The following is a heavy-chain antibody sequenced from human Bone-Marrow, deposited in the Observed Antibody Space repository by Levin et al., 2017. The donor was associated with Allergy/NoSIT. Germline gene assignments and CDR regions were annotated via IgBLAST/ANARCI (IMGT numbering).Heavy chain of an antibody. CDR3: ATSSYSSSWRLIYYGFDV. CDR1: GFTFSSYG. V-gene: IGHV3-30*03. CDR2: ISFDGNNK. Sequence: AGGSLRLSCAASGFTFSSYGFHWVRQGPGKGLEWVAVISFDGNNKYYADSVKGRFTISRDNSNNTLSLQINSLRPEDTAIYFCATSSYSSSWRLIYYGFDVWGQGTTVTVSS. D-gene: IGHD2-2*01. J-gene: IGHJ6*02.